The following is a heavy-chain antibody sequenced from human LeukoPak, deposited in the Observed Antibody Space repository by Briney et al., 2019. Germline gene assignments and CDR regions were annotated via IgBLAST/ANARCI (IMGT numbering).Heavy chain of an antibody. J-gene: IGHJ3*01. V-gene: IGHV1-2*04. CDR2: INPNSGGT. D-gene: IGHD4-17*01. Sequence: ASVKVSCKASGYTFTGYYMHWVRQAPGQGLEWMGWINPNSGGTNYAQKFQGWVTMSRDTSISTAYMELSRLRSDDTAVYYCARGHTTVSPFDAFDFGDQGTMVTVSS. CDR1: GYTFTGYY. CDR3: ARGHTTVSPFDAFDF.